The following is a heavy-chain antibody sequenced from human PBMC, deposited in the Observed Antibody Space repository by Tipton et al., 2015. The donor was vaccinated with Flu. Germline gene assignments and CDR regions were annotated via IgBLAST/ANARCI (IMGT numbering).Heavy chain of an antibody. Sequence: SLRLSCAVSEFTFSGYWMSRVRQAPGKGLEWVANIKQDGSEKHYVDSVKGRFTISRDNAKNSLYLQMNSLRPEDTAVYYCARGTYSFDYWGQGTLVIVSS. CDR1: EFTFSGYW. J-gene: IGHJ4*02. CDR3: ARGTYSFDY. V-gene: IGHV3-7*01. CDR2: IKQDGSEK. D-gene: IGHD5-12*01.